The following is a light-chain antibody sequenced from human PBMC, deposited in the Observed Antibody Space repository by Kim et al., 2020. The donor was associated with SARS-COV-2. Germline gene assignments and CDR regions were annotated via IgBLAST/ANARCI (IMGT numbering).Light chain of an antibody. J-gene: IGLJ2*01. Sequence: SELTQDPAVSVALGQTVRITCQGDSLRSYYASWYQQKPGQAPVLVIYGKNNRPPGIPDRFSGSSSGNTASLTITGAQAEDEADYYCNSRDSSGNLVVFGG. CDR1: SLRSYY. CDR2: GKN. V-gene: IGLV3-19*01. CDR3: NSRDSSGNLVV.